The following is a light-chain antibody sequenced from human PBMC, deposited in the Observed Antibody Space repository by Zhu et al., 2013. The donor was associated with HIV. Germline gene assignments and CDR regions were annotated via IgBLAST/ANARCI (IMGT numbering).Light chain of an antibody. CDR2: GNS. CDR1: SSNIGAGYD. Sequence: SVLTQPPSVSGAPGQRVTISCTGSSSNIGAGYDVHWYQQLPGTAPKLLIYGNSNRPSGVPERFSGSNSGNTATLTISRVEAGDEADYHCQVWHDTSDHAAFGGGTKLTVL. J-gene: IGLJ2*01. V-gene: IGLV1-40*01. CDR3: QVWHDTSDHAA.